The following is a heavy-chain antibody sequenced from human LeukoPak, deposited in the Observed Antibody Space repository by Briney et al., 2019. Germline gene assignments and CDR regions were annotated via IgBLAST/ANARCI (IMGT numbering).Heavy chain of an antibody. V-gene: IGHV1-18*01. CDR1: GYTFTSYG. CDR3: ARDRSKVAARGPYFDP. Sequence: GASVKVSCKASGYTFTSYGISWVRQAPGQGLEWMGWISAYNGNTNYAQKLQGRVTMTTDTSTSTAYMELRSLRSDDTAVYYCARDRSKVAARGPYFDPWGQGTLVTVSS. CDR2: ISAYNGNT. D-gene: IGHD6-6*01. J-gene: IGHJ5*02.